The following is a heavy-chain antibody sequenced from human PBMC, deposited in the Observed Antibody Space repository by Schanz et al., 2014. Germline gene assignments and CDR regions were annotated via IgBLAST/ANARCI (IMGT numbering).Heavy chain of an antibody. CDR2: IYHSGST. D-gene: IGHD2-2*01. J-gene: IGHJ3*02. CDR3: ARLSRHDEAFDI. Sequence: QVQLQESGPGLLKPSETLSLTCTVSGGSIRSYFWSWIRQPPGKGLEWIGEIYHSGSTKHNPSLKSRLIISVDKFKNQFSLKLSSVTAADTAIYYCARLSRHDEAFDIWGQGTMVAVSS. V-gene: IGHV4-59*12. CDR1: GGSIRSYF.